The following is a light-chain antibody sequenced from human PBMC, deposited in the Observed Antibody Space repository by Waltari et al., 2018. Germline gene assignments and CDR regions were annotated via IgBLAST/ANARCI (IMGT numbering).Light chain of an antibody. CDR2: GTS. J-gene: IGKJ2*01. CDR1: QSVDAGV. CDR3: QQYRWAPHT. V-gene: IGKV3-20*01. Sequence: VLTQSPGTLSLSPGERATLSCRASQSVDAGVLAWFQQKPGQSPRLLIYGTSTRAAGVQDRVSGSGSETDFTLTISTLEPEDFAVYYCQQYRWAPHTFGQGTKLEIK.